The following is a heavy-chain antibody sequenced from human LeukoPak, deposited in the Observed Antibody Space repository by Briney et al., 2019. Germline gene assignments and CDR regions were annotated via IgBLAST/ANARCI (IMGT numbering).Heavy chain of an antibody. CDR3: ARLGQQLFYYFDY. D-gene: IGHD6-13*01. Sequence: ASVKVSCKASGYTFTSYAMHWVRQAPGQRLEWMGWINAGNGNTKYSQKFQGRVTITRDTSASTAYMELSSLRSEDTAVYYCARLGQQLFYYFDYWGQGTLVTVSS. CDR2: INAGNGNT. CDR1: GYTFTSYA. V-gene: IGHV1-3*01. J-gene: IGHJ4*02.